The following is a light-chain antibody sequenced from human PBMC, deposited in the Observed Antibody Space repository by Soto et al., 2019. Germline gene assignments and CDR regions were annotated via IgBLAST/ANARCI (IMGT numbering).Light chain of an antibody. CDR1: QSVSGN. CDR2: GAS. CDR3: QQYNNWPPS. Sequence: EIVMTQSPATLSVSPGERATLSCRASQSVSGNLAWYQQKPGQAPRLLIYGASTRATGIPARFSGSGSGTDSTLTISGLQSEDFAVYYCQQYNNWPPSFGQGTKVEIK. V-gene: IGKV3-15*01. J-gene: IGKJ1*01.